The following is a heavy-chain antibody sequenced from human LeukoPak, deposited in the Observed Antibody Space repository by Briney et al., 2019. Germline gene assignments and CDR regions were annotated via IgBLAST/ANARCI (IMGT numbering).Heavy chain of an antibody. CDR3: AKDGDAYTEFYYYYMDV. D-gene: IGHD5-24*01. CDR1: GITFSDYG. Sequence: PGGSLRLSCAASGITFSDYGLHWVRQAPGKGLEWVALIWHDGSNKYYADSVMGRFTISRDNSKNTVYLQMDSLRAEDTAMYYCAKDGDAYTEFYYYYMDVWGNGTTVTVSS. J-gene: IGHJ6*03. V-gene: IGHV3-33*06. CDR2: IWHDGSNK.